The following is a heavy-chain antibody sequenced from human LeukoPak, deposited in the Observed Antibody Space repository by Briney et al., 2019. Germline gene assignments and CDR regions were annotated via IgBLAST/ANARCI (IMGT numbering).Heavy chain of an antibody. J-gene: IGHJ4*02. CDR1: GGSISSGGYY. CDR2: IYYSGST. V-gene: IGHV4-31*03. Sequence: SETLSLTCTVSGGSISSGGYYWSWIRQHPGKGLEWIGYIYYSGSTYYNPSLKSRVTISVDTSKNQFSLKLSSVTAADTAVYYCAREGGFFRPLDYSGQGTLVTVSS. D-gene: IGHD3-3*01. CDR3: AREGGFFRPLDY.